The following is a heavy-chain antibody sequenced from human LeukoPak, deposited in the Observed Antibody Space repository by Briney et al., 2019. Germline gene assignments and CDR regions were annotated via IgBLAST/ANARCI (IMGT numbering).Heavy chain of an antibody. CDR3: ARDLARFGGYRYGMVDY. J-gene: IGHJ4*02. CDR1: GDSVSSNNST. V-gene: IGHV6-1*01. D-gene: IGHD5-18*01. Sequence: QSLSLTCAIPGDSVSSNNSTCNWIRQSPSRGLHCVGRTYYRSKFYNDYVLSVKSRITINPYTSKNQLFLQMTSVTPEDTAVYSCARDLARFGGYRYGMVDYWGQGTLVNVYS. CDR2: TYYRSKFYN.